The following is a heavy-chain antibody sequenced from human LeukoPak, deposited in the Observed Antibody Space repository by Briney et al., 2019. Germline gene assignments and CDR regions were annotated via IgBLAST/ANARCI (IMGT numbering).Heavy chain of an antibody. D-gene: IGHD4-23*01. CDR3: AFRSDGGKSPYYYGMDV. CDR1: GYTFTGYY. V-gene: IGHV1-69*02. J-gene: IGHJ6*02. CDR2: IIPILGIA. Sequence: ASVKVSCKASGYTFTGYYMHWVRQAPGQGLEWMGRIIPILGIANYAQKFQGRVTITADKSTSTAYMELSSLRSEDTAVYYCAFRSDGGKSPYYYGMDVWGQGTTVTVSS.